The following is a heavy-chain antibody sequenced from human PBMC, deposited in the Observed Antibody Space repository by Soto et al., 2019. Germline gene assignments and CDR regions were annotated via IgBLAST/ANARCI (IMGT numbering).Heavy chain of an antibody. CDR1: GYSFTDYW. J-gene: IGHJ4*02. CDR2: IYPGDSDT. D-gene: IGHD6-6*01. Sequence: PGESLKISCKASGYSFTDYWIGWVRQMPGKGLEWMGIIYPGDSDTKYSPSFQGQVTMSADKSISTAYLQWNRLKASDTAMYYCARDGRSSSSFFDYWGQGTLVTVSS. V-gene: IGHV5-51*01. CDR3: ARDGRSSSSFFDY.